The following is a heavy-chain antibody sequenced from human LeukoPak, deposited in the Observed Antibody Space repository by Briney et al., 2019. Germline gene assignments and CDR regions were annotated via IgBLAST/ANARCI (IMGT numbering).Heavy chain of an antibody. J-gene: IGHJ3*02. Sequence: SETLSLTCSVYGGSFSGYYWRWIRQPPGKGLEWIGYIYYSGSTSYNPSLKSRVIISVDTSKNQFSLKLTSVTAADTAVYYCARDAPPSSFDIWGQGTMVTVSS. CDR3: ARDAPPSSFDI. V-gene: IGHV4-59*01. CDR2: IYYSGST. CDR1: GGSFSGYY.